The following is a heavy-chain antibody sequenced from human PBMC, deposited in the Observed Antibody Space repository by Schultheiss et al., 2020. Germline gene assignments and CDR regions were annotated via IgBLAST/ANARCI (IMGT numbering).Heavy chain of an antibody. CDR3: ARARSSRITIFGVVPHFDC. D-gene: IGHD3-3*01. CDR2: ISSSSSTI. CDR1: GFTFSSYS. J-gene: IGHJ4*02. V-gene: IGHV3-48*02. Sequence: GGSLRLSCAASGFTFSSYSMNWVRQAPGKGLEWVSYISSSSSTIYYADSVKGRFTISRDNAKNSLYLQMNSLRDEDTAVYYCARARSSRITIFGVVPHFDCWGQGTLVTVSS.